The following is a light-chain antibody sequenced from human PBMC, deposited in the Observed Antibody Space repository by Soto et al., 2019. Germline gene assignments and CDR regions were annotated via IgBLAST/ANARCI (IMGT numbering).Light chain of an antibody. CDR3: QQRSNWPPTIT. CDR2: GAS. V-gene: IGKV3-11*01. Sequence: EVVLTQSPATLSLSPGERVTLSCRASQSVSSNLAWYQQKVGQAPRLLIYGASTRATGIPARFSGSGSGTDFTLTISSLEPEDFAVYYCQQRSNWPPTITFGQGTRLEIK. J-gene: IGKJ5*01. CDR1: QSVSSN.